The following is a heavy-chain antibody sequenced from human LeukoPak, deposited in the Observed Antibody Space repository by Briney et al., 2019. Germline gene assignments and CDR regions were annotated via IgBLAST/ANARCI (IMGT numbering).Heavy chain of an antibody. Sequence: GGSLRLSCAASGFTFSSYSMNWVRQAPGKGLEWVSSISSSSSYIYYADSVKGRFTISRDNAKNSLYLQMNSLRAEDTAVYCCARGRPGKISMIVVITPPAFDYWGQGTLVTVSS. J-gene: IGHJ4*02. CDR1: GFTFSSYS. CDR3: ARGRPGKISMIVVITPPAFDY. V-gene: IGHV3-21*01. CDR2: ISSSSSYI. D-gene: IGHD3-22*01.